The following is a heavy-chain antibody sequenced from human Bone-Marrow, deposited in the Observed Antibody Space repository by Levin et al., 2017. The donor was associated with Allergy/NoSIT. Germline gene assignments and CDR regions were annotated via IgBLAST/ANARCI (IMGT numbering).Heavy chain of an antibody. J-gene: IGHJ4*02. V-gene: IGHV3-30*09. CDR2: IAYDGSSK. CDR1: DFTFSSSA. D-gene: IGHD4-17*01. CDR3: ATDRYGDYVFDH. Sequence: AGGSLRLSCAASDFTFSSSAMHWVRQAPGKGLEWVPFIAYDGSSKYYADSVKGRFAISRDNSKNTLYLQMTTLRDEDTAVYYCATDRYGDYVFDHWGQGTLVTVSS.